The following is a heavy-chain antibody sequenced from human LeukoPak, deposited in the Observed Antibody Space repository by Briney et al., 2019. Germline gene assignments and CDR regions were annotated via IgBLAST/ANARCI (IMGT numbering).Heavy chain of an antibody. CDR2: ISSSSSYI. CDR1: GFTFSSYS. J-gene: IGHJ5*02. V-gene: IGHV3-21*01. Sequence: GGSLRLSCAASGFTFSSYSMTWVRQAPGRGLGWVSSISSSSSYIYYADSVKGRFTISRDNAKNSLYLQMNSLRDEDTAVYYCARDSGYSSSWYNWFDPWGQGTLVTVSS. CDR3: ARDSGYSSSWYNWFDP. D-gene: IGHD6-13*01.